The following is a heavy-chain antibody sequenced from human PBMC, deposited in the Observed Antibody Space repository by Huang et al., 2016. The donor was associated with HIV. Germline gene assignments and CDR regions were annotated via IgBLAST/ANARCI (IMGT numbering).Heavy chain of an antibody. CDR1: GFTFSDHY. CDR3: ARESYDFWNGYFSEFYYYYYMDV. CDR2: IGAGDTPK. Sequence: QVQLVESGGDLVRPGGSLRLSCEASGFTFSDHYMSWVRQAPGKGLEWVASIGAGDTPKYYADFVKGRFTISRDNAENSLFLQMNSLRVEDSAVYYCARESYDFWNGYFSEFYYYYYMDVWGIGTTVTVAS. V-gene: IGHV3-11*04. J-gene: IGHJ6*03. D-gene: IGHD3-3*01.